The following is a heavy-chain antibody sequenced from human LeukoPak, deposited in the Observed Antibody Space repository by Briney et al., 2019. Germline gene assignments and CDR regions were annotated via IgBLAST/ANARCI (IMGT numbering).Heavy chain of an antibody. CDR2: INWNGGST. D-gene: IGHD3-22*01. V-gene: IGHV3-20*04. Sequence: GGSLRLSCAASGFTFSSYAMSWVRQAPGKGLEWVSGINWNGGSTGYADSVKGRFTISRDNAKNSLYLQMNSLRAEDTALYYCAREIYYDSSGYYYYWGQGTLVTVSS. CDR1: GFTFSSYA. J-gene: IGHJ4*02. CDR3: AREIYYDSSGYYYY.